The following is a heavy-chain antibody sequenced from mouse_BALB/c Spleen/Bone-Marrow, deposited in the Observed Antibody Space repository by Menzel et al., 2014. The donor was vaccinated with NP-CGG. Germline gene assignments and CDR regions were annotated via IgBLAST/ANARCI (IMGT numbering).Heavy chain of an antibody. J-gene: IGHJ4*01. Sequence: DVMLVESGGGLVKPGGSLKLSCTTSGFTFSSYAMSWVRQTPEKRLEWVAVISSGGSDTYYPDSVKGRFTVSRDNAKNTLYLQMSSLRSEDTALYYCARRSDLRASMDYWDQGTSVTVSS. CDR2: ISSGGSDT. CDR3: ARRSDLRASMDY. D-gene: IGHD3-1*01. CDR1: GFTFSSYA. V-gene: IGHV5-9-1*01.